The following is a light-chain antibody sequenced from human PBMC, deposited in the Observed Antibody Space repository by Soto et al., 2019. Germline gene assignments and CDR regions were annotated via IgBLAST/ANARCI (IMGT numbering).Light chain of an antibody. J-gene: IGLJ2*01. Sequence: QSALTQPASVSGSPGQSITISCTGTSSDVGGYNYVSWYQQHPGKAPKLMIYEVSNRPSGGSNRFSGSKSGNTASLTISGRQAEDDADYYCSSYTSSSTYVVFGGGTKLTVL. CDR2: EVS. CDR1: SSDVGGYNY. V-gene: IGLV2-14*01. CDR3: SSYTSSSTYVV.